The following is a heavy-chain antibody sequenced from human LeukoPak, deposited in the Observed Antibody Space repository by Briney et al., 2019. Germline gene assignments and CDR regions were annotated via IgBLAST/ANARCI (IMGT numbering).Heavy chain of an antibody. V-gene: IGHV1-46*01. CDR2: INPNGGSA. D-gene: IGHD5-18*01. Sequence: ASVKVSCKTSGYIFTNYYIHWVRQAPGQGRECMGIINPNGGSASDAQKFQGRVTMTRDTSTSTVYMEVSSLRSEDTAVYYCARGSSYARGSGFDYWGQGNLVSVSS. CDR1: GYIFTNYY. J-gene: IGHJ4*02. CDR3: ARGSSYARGSGFDY.